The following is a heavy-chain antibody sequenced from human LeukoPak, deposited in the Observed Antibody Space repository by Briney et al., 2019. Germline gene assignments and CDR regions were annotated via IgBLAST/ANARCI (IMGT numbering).Heavy chain of an antibody. J-gene: IGHJ4*02. Sequence: GGSLRLSCAASGFTFSNHWMHWVRQAPVKGLIWVSRINSDGSSTTYADSVKGRFTISRGNAKNTLYLQMNSLRAEDAAVYYCARDSSSWYYFDYWGQGTLVTVSS. D-gene: IGHD6-13*01. V-gene: IGHV3-74*01. CDR1: GFTFSNHW. CDR2: INSDGSST. CDR3: ARDSSSWYYFDY.